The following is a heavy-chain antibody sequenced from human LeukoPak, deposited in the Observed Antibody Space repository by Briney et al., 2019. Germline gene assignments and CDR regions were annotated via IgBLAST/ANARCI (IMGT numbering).Heavy chain of an antibody. V-gene: IGHV4-61*02. CDR3: ARGIYGGNFDY. CDR2: IYTSGST. CDR1: GGSISSGSYY. D-gene: IGHD5-12*01. J-gene: IGHJ4*02. Sequence: PSQTLSLTCTVSGGSISSGSYYWSWIRQPAGKGLEWIGRIYTSGSTNYNPSLKSRVTISVDTSKNQFSLKLSSVTAADTAVYYCARGIYGGNFDYWGQGTLVTVSS.